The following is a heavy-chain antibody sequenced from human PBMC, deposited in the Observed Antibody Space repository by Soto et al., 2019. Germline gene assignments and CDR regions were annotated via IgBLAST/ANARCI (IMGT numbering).Heavy chain of an antibody. J-gene: IGHJ4*02. CDR2: ITGSGATT. CDR3: ARRIIAATGPAYDY. D-gene: IGHD6-13*01. CDR1: GFAFSSHI. Sequence: GGSLRISCVASGFAFSSHIMTWVRQAPGKGLEWVSSITGSGATTFYPGSVKGLFTISRDNSKYTLYLQVNSLRAEYTAIYYCARRIIAATGPAYDYWGQGTLVTVSS. V-gene: IGHV3-23*01.